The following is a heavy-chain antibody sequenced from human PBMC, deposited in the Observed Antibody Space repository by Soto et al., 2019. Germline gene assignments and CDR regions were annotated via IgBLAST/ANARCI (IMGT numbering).Heavy chain of an antibody. Sequence: ASVKVSCNASGYTFTSFVISWVRQVPGQGLEWMGWISTYNGDTNYAQHLQGRVTMTTDTSTSTAYMELRSLRSDDTAVYYCARGYCSFTSCPFDFWGQGALVTVS. CDR2: ISTYNGDT. V-gene: IGHV1-18*01. CDR1: GYTFTSFV. CDR3: ARGYCSFTSCPFDF. D-gene: IGHD2-2*01. J-gene: IGHJ4*02.